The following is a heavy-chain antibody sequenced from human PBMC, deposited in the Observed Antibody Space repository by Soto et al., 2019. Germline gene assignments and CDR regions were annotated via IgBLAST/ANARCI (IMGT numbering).Heavy chain of an antibody. Sequence: GGSLRLSCAASGFTFSSYWMSWVRQAPGKGLEWVANIKQDGSEKYYVDSVKGRFTISRDNAKNSLYLQMNSLRAEDTAVYYCARGGERTRSVAAFDIWGQGTMVTVSS. D-gene: IGHD1-1*01. J-gene: IGHJ3*02. CDR1: GFTFSSYW. CDR3: ARGGERTRSVAAFDI. V-gene: IGHV3-7*01. CDR2: IKQDGSEK.